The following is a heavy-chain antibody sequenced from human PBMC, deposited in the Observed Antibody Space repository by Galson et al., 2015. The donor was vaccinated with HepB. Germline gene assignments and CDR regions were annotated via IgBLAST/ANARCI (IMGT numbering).Heavy chain of an antibody. D-gene: IGHD6-19*01. V-gene: IGHV3-30*18. CDR2: ISYDGSNK. Sequence: SLRLSCAASGFTFSSYGMHWVRQAPGKGLEWVAVISYDGSNKYYADSVKGRFTISRDNSKNTLYLQMNSLRAEDTAVYYCAKPVYSSGLSWFDPWGQGTLVTVSS. CDR3: AKPVYSSGLSWFDP. CDR1: GFTFSSYG. J-gene: IGHJ5*02.